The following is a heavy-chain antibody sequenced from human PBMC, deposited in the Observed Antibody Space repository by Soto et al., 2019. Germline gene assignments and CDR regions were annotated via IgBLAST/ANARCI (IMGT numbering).Heavy chain of an antibody. J-gene: IGHJ5*02. V-gene: IGHV4-4*02. CDR3: AREADYYDSSGYYPKWFDP. CDR1: GGSISSSNW. D-gene: IGHD3-22*01. CDR2: IYHSGST. Sequence: SETLSLTCAVSGGSISSSNWWSWVRQPPGKGLEWIGEIYHSGSTNYNPSLKSRVTISVDKSKNQFSPKLSSVTAADTAVYYCAREADYYDSSGYYPKWFDPWGQGTLVTVSS.